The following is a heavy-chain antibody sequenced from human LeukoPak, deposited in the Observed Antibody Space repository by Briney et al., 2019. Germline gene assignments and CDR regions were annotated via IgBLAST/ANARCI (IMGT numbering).Heavy chain of an antibody. Sequence: GGSLRLSCAASGFKFSSYAMTWARQAPGKGLEWVSAISGSGASTYYTDSVKGRFTISRDNSKNTLYLQMNSLRAEDTAVYYCAKVTTVTTPTYGYFDLWGRGTLVTVSS. D-gene: IGHD4-17*01. CDR2: ISGSGAST. J-gene: IGHJ2*01. CDR1: GFKFSSYA. CDR3: AKVTTVTTPTYGYFDL. V-gene: IGHV3-23*01.